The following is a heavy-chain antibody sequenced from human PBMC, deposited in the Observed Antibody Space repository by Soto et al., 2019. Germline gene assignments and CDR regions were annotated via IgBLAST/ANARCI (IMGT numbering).Heavy chain of an antibody. CDR1: GFPFSSYA. CDR3: AKGDSGSYSYYYYGMDV. J-gene: IGHJ6*04. V-gene: IGHV3-23*01. Sequence: GGSLRLSCAGSGFPFSSYAMSWVRQAPGKGLEWVSAISGSGGSTYYADSVKGRFTISRDNSKNTLYLQMNSLRAEDTAVYYCAKGDSGSYSYYYYGMDVWGKGTTVTVSS. CDR2: ISGSGGST. D-gene: IGHD1-26*01.